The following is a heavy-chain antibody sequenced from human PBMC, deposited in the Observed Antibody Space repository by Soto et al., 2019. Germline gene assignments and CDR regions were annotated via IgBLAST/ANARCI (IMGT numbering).Heavy chain of an antibody. CDR1: GFTFSSYG. CDR3: AKEWVYASSGWSFDY. J-gene: IGHJ4*02. V-gene: IGHV3-30*18. D-gene: IGHD3-22*01. CDR2: VSDDGSNK. Sequence: QVQLVESGGGVVQPGRSLRLSCAASGFTFSSYGMHWVRQAPGKGLEWVAVVSDDGSNKYYADSVKGRFTISRDNSKNTLHLQKNSLRDEDTAVYYCAKEWVYASSGWSFDYWGQGTLVTVSS.